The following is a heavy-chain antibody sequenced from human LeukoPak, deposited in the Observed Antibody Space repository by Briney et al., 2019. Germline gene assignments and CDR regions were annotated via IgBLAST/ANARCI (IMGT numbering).Heavy chain of an antibody. CDR1: GFTFSDYY. CDR3: AKAQLRWNWFDP. Sequence: GGSLRLSCAASGFTFSDYYMSWIRQAPGKGLEWVSYISSSGSTIYYADSVKGRFTISRDNAKNSLYLQMNSLRAEDTAVHYCAKAQLRWNWFDPWGQGTLVTVSS. CDR2: ISSSGSTI. J-gene: IGHJ5*02. D-gene: IGHD3-3*01. V-gene: IGHV3-11*01.